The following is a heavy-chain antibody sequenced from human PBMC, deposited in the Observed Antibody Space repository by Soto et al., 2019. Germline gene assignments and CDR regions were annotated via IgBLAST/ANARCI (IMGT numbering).Heavy chain of an antibody. CDR3: ATSTGLDY. V-gene: IGHV3-53*02. CDR1: GFTVSNNY. J-gene: IGHJ4*02. CDR2: IYSGGST. Sequence: EVQLVETGGGLIQPGGSLRLSCAASGFTVSNNYMSWVRQAPGKGLEWVSLIYSGGSTFYADGVKGRFTISRDNSKNTLFLQMNSLRADDTAVYFWATSTGLDYWGQGTLVTVSS.